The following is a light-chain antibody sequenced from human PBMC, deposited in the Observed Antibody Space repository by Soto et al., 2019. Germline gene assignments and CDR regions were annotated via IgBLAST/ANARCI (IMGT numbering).Light chain of an antibody. CDR3: SSYAGRTLYV. Sequence: QSVLTQPPSASGSPGQSVTISCTGTSRDVGGYNYVSWYEQHPGKAPKLLIHEVSKRPSGVTDRFSGSKSGNTASLTVSGLQPQDDADYYCSSYAGRTLYVFGTGTKVTVL. V-gene: IGLV2-8*01. CDR1: SRDVGGYNY. J-gene: IGLJ1*01. CDR2: EVS.